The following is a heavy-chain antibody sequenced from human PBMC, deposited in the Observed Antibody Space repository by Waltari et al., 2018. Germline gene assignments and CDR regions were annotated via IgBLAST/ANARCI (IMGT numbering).Heavy chain of an antibody. J-gene: IGHJ3*02. CDR3: AKDLHVLLGFDAFDI. CDR1: GFTFSSYA. D-gene: IGHD1-26*01. CDR2: ISGSGGST. V-gene: IGHV3-23*01. Sequence: EVQLLESGGGLVQPRGSLRLSCAASGFTFSSYAMRWVRQDPGKGLEWVSAISGSGGSTYYADSVKGRFTISRDNSKNTLYLQMNSLRAEDTAVYYCAKDLHVLLGFDAFDIWGQGTMVTVSS.